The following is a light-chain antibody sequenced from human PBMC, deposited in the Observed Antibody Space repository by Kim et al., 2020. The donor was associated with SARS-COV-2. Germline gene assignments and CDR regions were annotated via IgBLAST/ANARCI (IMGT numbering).Light chain of an antibody. V-gene: IGKV3-11*01. CDR1: QSVSSC. CDR3: QQRSNWPH. J-gene: IGKJ2*01. Sequence: EIVLPQSPATLSSSPGERATLSCRASQSVSSCLAWYQQKPGQAPRLLIYDASNRATGSPARFSGSGSETDFTLTISSLEPEDFAVYYCQQRSNWPHFGQGTKLEI. CDR2: DAS.